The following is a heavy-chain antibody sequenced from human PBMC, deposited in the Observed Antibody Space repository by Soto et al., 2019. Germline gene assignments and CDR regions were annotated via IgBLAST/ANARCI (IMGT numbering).Heavy chain of an antibody. D-gene: IGHD6-6*01. CDR2: INRSGGVT. CDR3: ARGGPRQLVIHGVDV. J-gene: IGHJ6*02. V-gene: IGHV1-46*01. CDR1: GYTFSSYY. Sequence: ASVKVSCKASGYTFSSYYMHWVRQAPGQGLEWMGIINRSGGVTNYAQNFQGRVTMTRDTSTTTVYMELSSLRSEDTAVYYCARGGPRQLVIHGVDVWGQGTTVTVSS.